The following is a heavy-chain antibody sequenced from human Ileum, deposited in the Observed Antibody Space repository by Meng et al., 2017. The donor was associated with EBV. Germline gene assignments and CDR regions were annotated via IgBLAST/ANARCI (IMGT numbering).Heavy chain of an antibody. D-gene: IGHD4-23*01. CDR2: IDQSGYT. CDR1: GGSFKYYY. Sequence: QWATGLFNPSETLSPTCASDGGSFKYYYRTWRRQPPGKGLEWIGEIDQSGYTKFNPSLSSRATISRDTSNNQFSLRLNSVTAADTALYYCARYGRCNGNSFYCFDPWGQGTLVTVSS. J-gene: IGHJ5*02. V-gene: IGHV4-34*01. CDR3: ARYGRCNGNSFYCFDP.